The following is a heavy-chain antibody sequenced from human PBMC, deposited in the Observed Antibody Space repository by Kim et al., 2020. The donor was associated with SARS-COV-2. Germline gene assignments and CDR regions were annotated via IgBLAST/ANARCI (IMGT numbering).Heavy chain of an antibody. CDR3: TGDDITELDY. CDR2: ISSTSNYI. D-gene: IGHD1-20*01. CDR1: GFNFNDNS. Sequence: GGSLRLSCAASGFNFNDNSLNWVRQAPGKGLEWVSSISSTSNYIYYADSVKGRFTISRDNAKSTLFLQMNSLIGEDTAVYYCTGDDITELDYWGQGTLVTVSS. J-gene: IGHJ4*02. V-gene: IGHV3-21*06.